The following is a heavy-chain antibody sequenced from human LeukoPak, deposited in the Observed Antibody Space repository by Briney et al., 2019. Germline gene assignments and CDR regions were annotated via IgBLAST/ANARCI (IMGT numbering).Heavy chain of an antibody. CDR1: GFTFSSFV. Sequence: GGSLRLSCAASGFTFSSFVVSWVRQAPGKGLEGVSSISGYGDRIYYADSVKGRFTISRDNSKNALYLQMNSLRAEDTAVYYCAKDLVGATSYWGQGTLVTVSS. CDR2: ISGYGDRI. J-gene: IGHJ4*02. CDR3: AKDLVGATSY. V-gene: IGHV3-23*01. D-gene: IGHD1-26*01.